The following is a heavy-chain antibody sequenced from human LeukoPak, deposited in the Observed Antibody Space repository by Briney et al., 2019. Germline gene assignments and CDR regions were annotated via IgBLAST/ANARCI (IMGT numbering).Heavy chain of an antibody. D-gene: IGHD6-19*01. Sequence: QPGGSLRLSCAASGFTFSSYGMHWVRQAPGKGLEWVAVISYDGSNKYYADSVKGRFTISRDNSKNTLYLQMNSLRAEDTAVYYCAKELPIAGYSSGFDYWGQGTLVTVSS. CDR1: GFTFSSYG. CDR2: ISYDGSNK. V-gene: IGHV3-30*18. CDR3: AKELPIAGYSSGFDY. J-gene: IGHJ4*02.